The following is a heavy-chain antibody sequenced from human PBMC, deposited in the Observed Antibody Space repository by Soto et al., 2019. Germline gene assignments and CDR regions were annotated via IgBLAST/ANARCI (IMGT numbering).Heavy chain of an antibody. D-gene: IGHD1-26*01. V-gene: IGHV4-34*01. J-gene: IGHJ4*02. CDR3: ARLRRTTRDFGY. Sequence: SETLSLTCAVYGGSFSGYYWSWIRQPPGKGLEWIGEINHSGSTNYNPSLKSRVTISVDTSKNQFSLKLSSVTAADTAVYYCARLRRTTRDFGYWGQGTLVTVSS. CDR1: GGSFSGYY. CDR2: INHSGST.